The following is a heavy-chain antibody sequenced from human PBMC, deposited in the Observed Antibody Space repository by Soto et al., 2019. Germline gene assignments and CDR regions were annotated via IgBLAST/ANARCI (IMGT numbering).Heavy chain of an antibody. CDR2: IYYSGST. CDR3: ARVPWAQRWELYYFDY. CDR1: GGSISSGDYY. V-gene: IGHV4-30-4*01. J-gene: IGHJ4*02. Sequence: QVQLQESGPGLVKPSQTLSLTCTVSGGSISSGDYYWSWIRQPPGKGLEWIGYIYYSGSTYYNPSLKSRVTISVDTSKNQFSLKLSSVTAADTAVYYCARVPWAQRWELYYFDYWGQGTLVTVSS. D-gene: IGHD1-26*01.